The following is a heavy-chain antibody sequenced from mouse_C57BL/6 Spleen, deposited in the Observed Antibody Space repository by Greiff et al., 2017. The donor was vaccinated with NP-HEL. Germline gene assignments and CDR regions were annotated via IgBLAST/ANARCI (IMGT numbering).Heavy chain of an antibody. V-gene: IGHV1-81*01. D-gene: IGHD2-5*01. Sequence: QVQLQQSGAELARPGASVKLSCKASGYTFTSSGIRWVKQRTGQGLEWIGEIHPRSGNTYYNEKFKGKATLTADKSSSTAYMQLRSRTSEDAAVYFCARAWAPQDSNYADYWGQGTTLTVSS. CDR2: IHPRSGNT. CDR3: ARAWAPQDSNYADY. CDR1: GYTFTSSG. J-gene: IGHJ2*01.